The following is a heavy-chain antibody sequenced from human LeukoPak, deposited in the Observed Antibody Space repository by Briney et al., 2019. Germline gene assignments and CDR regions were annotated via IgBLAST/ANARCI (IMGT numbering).Heavy chain of an antibody. J-gene: IGHJ4*02. Sequence: SETLSLTCTVSGGSISSYYWSWIRQPPGKGLEWIGEINHSGSTNYNPSLKSRVTISVDTSKNQFSLKMNSVTAADTAVYCCARGGGIAAAADYFDYWGQGTLVTVSA. CDR3: ARGGGIAAAADYFDY. V-gene: IGHV4-34*01. D-gene: IGHD6-13*01. CDR2: INHSGST. CDR1: GGSISSYY.